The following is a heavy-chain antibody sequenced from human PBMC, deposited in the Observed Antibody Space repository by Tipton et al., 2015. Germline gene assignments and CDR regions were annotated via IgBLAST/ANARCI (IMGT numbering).Heavy chain of an antibody. V-gene: IGHV4-4*07. J-gene: IGHJ5*02. D-gene: IGHD2-15*01. CDR3: ARDIVPNWFDP. Sequence: PGLVKPSETLSLTCSVSGDSIRNYHWSWIRQAAGKGLEWIGRIFVSGSVAYSPSVKSRVTMSVDTSKNQFSLTLTSVSAADTAIYYCARDIVPNWFDPWGQGTLVTVSS. CDR2: IFVSGSV. CDR1: GDSIRNYH.